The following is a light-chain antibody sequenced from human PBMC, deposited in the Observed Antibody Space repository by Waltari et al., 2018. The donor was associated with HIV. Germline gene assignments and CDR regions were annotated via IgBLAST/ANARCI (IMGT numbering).Light chain of an antibody. CDR1: QSINNG. CDR3: QQYNSY. Sequence: IQMTQSPSTLSAAVGDRVTITCRASQSINNGLACYQQKPGQAPKLLIYKASTLASGVPSRFSGSGFGTDFTLTISALQRDDFATYYCQQYNSYFGQGTKLEIK. CDR2: KAS. J-gene: IGKJ2*01. V-gene: IGKV1-5*03.